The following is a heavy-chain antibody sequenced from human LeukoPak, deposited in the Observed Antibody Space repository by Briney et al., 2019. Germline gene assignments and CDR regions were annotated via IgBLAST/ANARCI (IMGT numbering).Heavy chain of an antibody. CDR3: ARQGPRATYWNYVDY. D-gene: IGHD1-1*01. V-gene: IGHV4-34*01. CDR2: INHSGST. J-gene: IGHJ4*02. Sequence: SETLSLTCAVYGGSFSGYYWSWIRQPPGKGLEWIGEINHSGSTNYNPSLKSRVTISVDTSKNQFSLKLSSVTAADTAVYYCARQGPRATYWNYVDYWGQGTLVTVSS. CDR1: GGSFSGYY.